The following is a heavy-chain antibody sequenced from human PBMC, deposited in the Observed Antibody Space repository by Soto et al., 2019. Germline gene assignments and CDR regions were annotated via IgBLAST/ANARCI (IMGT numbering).Heavy chain of an antibody. J-gene: IGHJ4*02. Sequence: EVQLVESGGGLVQPGGSLRLSCVASGFTFSSNWMHWVRRVPGRGLVWVSRINTDGTESNYVDSVKGRFTTSRDNAKNTLYLQMNSLRAEDTAVYYCEEYRGHYWGQGTLVTVSS. D-gene: IGHD6-6*01. CDR1: GFTFSSNW. CDR3: EEYRGHY. CDR2: INTDGTES. V-gene: IGHV3-74*01.